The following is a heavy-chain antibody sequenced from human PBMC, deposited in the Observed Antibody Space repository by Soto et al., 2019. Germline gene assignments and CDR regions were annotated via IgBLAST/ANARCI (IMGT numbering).Heavy chain of an antibody. V-gene: IGHV3-7*01. CDR3: AKDLIAGPDYGDTSSLY. CDR2: IKQDGSEA. D-gene: IGHD4-17*01. Sequence: EAQLVGSGGGLVQPGGSLRLSCAASGFTFSAYWMSWVRQTPGKGLEWVANIKQDGSEAFYVDSVKGRFTISRDNAKNSLYLQMNSLRAEDTAVYYCAKDLIAGPDYGDTSSLYWGQGILVTVSS. J-gene: IGHJ4*02. CDR1: GFTFSAYW.